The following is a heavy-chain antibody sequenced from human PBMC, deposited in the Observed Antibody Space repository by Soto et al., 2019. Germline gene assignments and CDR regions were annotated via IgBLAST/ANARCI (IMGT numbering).Heavy chain of an antibody. Sequence: GGSLRLSCAASGFTFSSYGMHWVRQAPGKGLEWVAVISYDGSNKYYADSVKGRFTISRDNSKNTLYLQMNSLRAEDTAVYYCANDYSSSLDYWGQGTLVTVSS. CDR3: ANDYSSSLDY. D-gene: IGHD6-6*01. V-gene: IGHV3-30*18. J-gene: IGHJ4*02. CDR1: GFTFSSYG. CDR2: ISYDGSNK.